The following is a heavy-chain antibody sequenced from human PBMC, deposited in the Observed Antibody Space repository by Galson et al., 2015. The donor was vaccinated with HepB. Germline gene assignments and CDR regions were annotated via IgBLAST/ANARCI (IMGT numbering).Heavy chain of an antibody. CDR3: ARRGIAAAGIYFDY. CDR1: GYTFTSYA. V-gene: IGHV1-3*01. J-gene: IGHJ4*02. D-gene: IGHD6-13*01. Sequence: SGYTFTSYAMHWVRQAPGQRLEWMGWINAGNGNTKYSQKFQGRVTITRDTSASTAYMELSSLGSEDTAVYYCARRGIAAAGIYFDYWGQGTLVTVSP. CDR2: INAGNGNT.